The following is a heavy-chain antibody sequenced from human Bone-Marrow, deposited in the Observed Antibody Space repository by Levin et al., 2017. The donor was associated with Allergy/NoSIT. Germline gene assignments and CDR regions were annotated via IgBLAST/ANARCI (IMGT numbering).Heavy chain of an antibody. CDR2: VFSTGST. Sequence: SETLSLTCTVSGGSFSIYYWTWIRQPPGRGLEWIGYVFSTGSTNYNSSLMGRATISIDTYKSQFSLMLTSVTPADTAVYDCARDYGGFDTWGQGTLVTVSS. V-gene: IGHV4-59*01. D-gene: IGHD3-10*01. J-gene: IGHJ4*02. CDR1: GGSFSIYY. CDR3: ARDYGGFDT.